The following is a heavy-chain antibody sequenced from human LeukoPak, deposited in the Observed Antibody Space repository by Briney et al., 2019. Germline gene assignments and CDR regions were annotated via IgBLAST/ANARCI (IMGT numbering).Heavy chain of an antibody. CDR1: GGTFSSYA. CDR2: IIPIFGTA. J-gene: IGHJ6*02. V-gene: IGHV1-69*13. Sequence: SVKVSCKASGGTFSSYAISWVRQAPGQGLEWMGGIIPIFGTANYAQKFQGRVTITADESTSTAYMELSSLRSEDTAVYYCARDLDSSGWYNYYCGMDVWGQGTTVTVSS. CDR3: ARDLDSSGWYNYYCGMDV. D-gene: IGHD6-19*01.